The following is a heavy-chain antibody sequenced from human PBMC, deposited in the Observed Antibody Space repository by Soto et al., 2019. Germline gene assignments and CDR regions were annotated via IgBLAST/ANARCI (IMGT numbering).Heavy chain of an antibody. CDR1: GGTFSSYA. CDR2: IIPIFGTA. Sequence: VKVSCKASGGTFSSYAISWVRQAPGQGLEWMGGIIPIFGTANYAQKFQGRVTITADKSTSTAYMELSSLRSEDTAVYYCARGGGMAAYYGMDVWGQGTTVTVSS. J-gene: IGHJ6*02. D-gene: IGHD3-16*01. CDR3: ARGGGMAAYYGMDV. V-gene: IGHV1-69*06.